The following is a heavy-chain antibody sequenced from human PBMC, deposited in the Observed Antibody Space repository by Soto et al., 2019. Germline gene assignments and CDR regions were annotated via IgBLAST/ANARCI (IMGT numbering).Heavy chain of an antibody. V-gene: IGHV3-33*01. CDR1: GFTFSSYG. D-gene: IGHD1-26*01. CDR2: MWYDGSNE. Sequence: QVQLVESGRGVVQPGRSLRLSCAASGFTFSSYGMHWVRQAPGKGLEWVAVMWYDGSNEYYADSVKGRFTISRDNSKNTLYLQMNSLRAEDTAVYYCATVGSGSYYGVYWGQGTLVTVSS. CDR3: ATVGSGSYYGVY. J-gene: IGHJ4*02.